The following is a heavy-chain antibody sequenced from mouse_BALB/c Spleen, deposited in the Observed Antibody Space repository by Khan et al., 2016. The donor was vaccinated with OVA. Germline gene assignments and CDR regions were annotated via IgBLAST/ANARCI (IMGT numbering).Heavy chain of an antibody. V-gene: IGHV9-3-1*01. CDR3: ARGSSTAMDY. J-gene: IGHJ4*01. CDR1: GYTFTNYG. D-gene: IGHD1-1*01. CDR2: IYTYTGEP. Sequence: QIQLVQSGPELKKPGETVKISCKASGYTFTNYGMNWVKQAPGKGLKWMGWIYTYTGEPTYADDFKGRFAFSLESSPSTTYFQINNLTNEDTATYFCARGSSTAMDYLGQGTSVTVSS.